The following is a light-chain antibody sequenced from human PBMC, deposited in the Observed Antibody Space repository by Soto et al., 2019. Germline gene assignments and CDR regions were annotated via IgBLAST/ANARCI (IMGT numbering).Light chain of an antibody. Sequence: IHMIQSPSSLSASVGDRVTITCRASQRITTYLNWYQQKPGKAPKLLISTAATLQGGVPSRFSGRGSGTDFTLTITTLQPEDFATYFCQQSYSTPYTFGQGTKLEIK. CDR3: QQSYSTPYT. V-gene: IGKV1-39*01. CDR1: QRITTY. J-gene: IGKJ2*01. CDR2: TAA.